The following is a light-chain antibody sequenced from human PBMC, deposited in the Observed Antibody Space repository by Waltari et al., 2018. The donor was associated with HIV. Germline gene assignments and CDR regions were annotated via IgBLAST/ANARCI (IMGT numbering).Light chain of an antibody. V-gene: IGLV8-61*01. CDR1: SGPVSTSYY. J-gene: IGLJ3*02. Sequence: QTVVTQEPSFSVSPGGTVTLTCGLSSGPVSTSYYPSLYQQTPGQDPRTLIYRTNTRSSGVPDRFSGSIRGNKAALTITGAQAEDESDYYCVLYMGSGILVFGGGTKLTVL. CDR3: VLYMGSGILV. CDR2: RTN.